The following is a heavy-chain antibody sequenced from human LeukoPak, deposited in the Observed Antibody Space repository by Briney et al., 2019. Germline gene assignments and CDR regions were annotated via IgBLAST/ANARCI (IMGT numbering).Heavy chain of an antibody. CDR1: GFTFSSYA. CDR2: IRSKAYGGTT. CDR3: TRGPYYDILTGYTLDY. V-gene: IGHV3-49*03. D-gene: IGHD3-9*01. Sequence: GGSLRLSCAASGFTFSSYAMSWFRQAPGKGLEWVGFIRSKAYGGTTEYAASVKGRFTISRDDSKSIAYLQMNSLKTEDTAVYYCTRGPYYDILTGYTLDYWGQGTLVTVSS. J-gene: IGHJ4*02.